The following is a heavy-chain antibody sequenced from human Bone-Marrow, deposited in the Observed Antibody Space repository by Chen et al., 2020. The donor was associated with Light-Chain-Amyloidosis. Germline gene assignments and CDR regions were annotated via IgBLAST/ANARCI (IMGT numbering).Heavy chain of an antibody. D-gene: IGHD5-12*01. CDR1: GYTFPNYW. CDR3: ARRRDGYNFDY. V-gene: IGHV5-51*01. J-gene: IGHJ4*02. Sequence: EIQRAPSGAEVKKPGEALKISCKGSGYTFPNYWLGWVRGMPGKGLEWMGVIYPDDSDARYSPSFEGQVTISADKSITTAYLQWRSRKASDTAMYYCARRRDGYNFDYWGQGTLVTVSS. CDR2: IYPDDSDA.